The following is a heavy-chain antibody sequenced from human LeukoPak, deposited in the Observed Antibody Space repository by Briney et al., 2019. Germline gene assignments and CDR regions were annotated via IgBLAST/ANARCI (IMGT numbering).Heavy chain of an antibody. J-gene: IGHJ4*02. CDR3: ARDRDGYLDY. D-gene: IGHD5-24*01. CDR2: IRYDGSNK. V-gene: IGHV3-30*02. CDR1: GFTFSSYG. Sequence: GGSLRLSCAAPGFTFSSYGMHWVRQAPGKGLEWVAFIRYDGSNKYYADSVKGRFTISRDNSKNTLYLQMNSLRAEDTAVYYCARDRDGYLDYWGQGTLVTVSS.